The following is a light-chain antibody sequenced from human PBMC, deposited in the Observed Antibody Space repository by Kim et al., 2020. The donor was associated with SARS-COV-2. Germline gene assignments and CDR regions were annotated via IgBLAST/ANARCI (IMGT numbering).Light chain of an antibody. CDR2: VSS. CDR1: QDIRND. CDR3: LQDYNYPWT. V-gene: IGKV1-6*01. Sequence: AIQMTQSPSSLSASVGDTVTIACRASQDIRNDLGWYQQRPGKAPNLLIYVSSTLRSGVPSRFRGSGSGTDFTLTISSLQPEDSATYYCLQDYNYPWTFGQGTKVEIK. J-gene: IGKJ1*01.